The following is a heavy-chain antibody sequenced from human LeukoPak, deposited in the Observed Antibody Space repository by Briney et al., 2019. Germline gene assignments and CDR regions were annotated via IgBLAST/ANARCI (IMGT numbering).Heavy chain of an antibody. CDR3: ARDRDYFDA. J-gene: IGHJ5*02. CDR2: FYYTTNH. V-gene: IGHV4-59*11. Sequence: SETLSLTCSVSGASIRNHFWSWIRLSPGKGLEWIGNFYYTTNHNYNPSLARRVTISVDTSKDQFSLKLKSVTAADTAVYYCARDRDYFDAWGQGTRVTVSS. CDR1: GASIRNHF. D-gene: IGHD4-17*01.